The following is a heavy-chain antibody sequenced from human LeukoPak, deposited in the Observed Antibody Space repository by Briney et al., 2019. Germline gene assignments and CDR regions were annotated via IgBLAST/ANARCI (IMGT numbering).Heavy chain of an antibody. V-gene: IGHV3-30-3*01. CDR1: GFTFSSYA. J-gene: IGHJ4*02. D-gene: IGHD3-22*01. Sequence: GGSLRLSCAASGFTFSSYAMHWVRQAPGKGLEWVAVISCDGSNKYYADSVKGRFTISRDNSKNTLYLQMNSLRAEDTAVYYCARSSGYYYYFDYWGQGTLVTVSS. CDR2: ISCDGSNK. CDR3: ARSSGYYYYFDY.